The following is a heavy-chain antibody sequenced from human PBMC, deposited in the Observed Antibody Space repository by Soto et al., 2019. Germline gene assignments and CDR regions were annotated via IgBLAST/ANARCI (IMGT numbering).Heavy chain of an antibody. CDR1: GGSISTYY. CDR3: SRHTLTFRSGFDN. CDR2: TQYSGTT. V-gene: IGHV4-59*12. Sequence: QVQLQESDPGLVKPSETLSLTCTVSGGSISTYYWDWLRQSPEKGLEWIGYTQYSGTTNYHQSLRGRITIPLYTSRNKFSLRQSAMTAAATAIYYGSRHTLTFRSGFDNWGQGAQVTGSS. J-gene: IGHJ4*02. D-gene: IGHD4-17*01.